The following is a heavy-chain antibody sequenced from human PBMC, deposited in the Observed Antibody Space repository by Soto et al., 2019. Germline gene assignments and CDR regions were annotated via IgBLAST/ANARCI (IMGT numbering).Heavy chain of an antibody. Sequence: PSETLSLTCTVSGGSISSGGYSWSWIRQPPGKGLEWIGHIYPGGTTYYNQSLKRRVTISVDRSKNQFSLNLTSVTAADTAVYHCTRETTGRFDPWGQGTQVTVSS. CDR1: GGSISSGGYS. V-gene: IGHV4-30-2*01. J-gene: IGHJ5*02. CDR3: TRETTGRFDP. CDR2: IYPGGTT.